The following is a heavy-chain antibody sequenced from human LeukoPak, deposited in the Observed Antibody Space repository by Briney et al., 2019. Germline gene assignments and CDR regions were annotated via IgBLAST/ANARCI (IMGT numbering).Heavy chain of an antibody. J-gene: IGHJ4*02. CDR2: ISSTSSAI. Sequence: GGSLRLSCAASGFTFSSYSMTWVRQAPGKGLDWVSYISSTSSAIYYAVSVKGRFTISRDNAENSLYLQMNSLRAEDTAVYYCARFRSGYFLDYWGQGTLVTVSS. D-gene: IGHD3-3*01. CDR1: GFTFSSYS. V-gene: IGHV3-48*01. CDR3: ARFRSGYFLDY.